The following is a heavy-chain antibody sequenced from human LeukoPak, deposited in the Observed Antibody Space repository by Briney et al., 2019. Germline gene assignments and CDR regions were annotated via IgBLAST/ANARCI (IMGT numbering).Heavy chain of an antibody. J-gene: IGHJ4*02. V-gene: IGHV4-59*01. CDR2: VYYSGST. CDR1: GGSFEHYY. D-gene: IGHD3-10*01. Sequence: SETLSLPCTVSGGSFEHYYWGWIRQPPGKGLEWIGYVYYSGSTDYSPSLKSRLTISADTSKNQFSLKLRSVSAADTAVYYCASHRRSHGSEYWGQGILVTVSS. CDR3: ASHRRSHGSEY.